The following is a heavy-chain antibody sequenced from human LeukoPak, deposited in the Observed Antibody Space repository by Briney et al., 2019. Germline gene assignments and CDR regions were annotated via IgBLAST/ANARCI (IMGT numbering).Heavy chain of an antibody. Sequence: ASVKVSCKASGYTFTGYYMHWVRQAPGQGLEWMGGIIPIFGTANYAQKFQGRVTITADKSTSTAYMELSSLRSEDTAVYYCAREIAAAGHFDYWGQGTLVTVSS. V-gene: IGHV1-69*06. D-gene: IGHD6-13*01. CDR3: AREIAAAGHFDY. CDR2: IIPIFGTA. CDR1: GYTFTGYY. J-gene: IGHJ4*02.